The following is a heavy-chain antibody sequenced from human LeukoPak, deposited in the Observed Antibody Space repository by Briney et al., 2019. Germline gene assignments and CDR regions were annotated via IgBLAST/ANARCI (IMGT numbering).Heavy chain of an antibody. CDR3: TRDAALVAVAGSPFDY. CDR1: GFTFGDYG. CDR2: IRSEAYGGTT. V-gene: IGHV3-49*04. J-gene: IGHJ4*02. D-gene: IGHD6-19*01. Sequence: GGSLRLSCTASGFTFGDYGMSWVRQAPGKGLEWVGFIRSEAYGGTTEYAASVKGRFTISRDDSKSIAYLQMNSLKTEDTAVYYCTRDAALVAVAGSPFDYWGQGTLVIVSS.